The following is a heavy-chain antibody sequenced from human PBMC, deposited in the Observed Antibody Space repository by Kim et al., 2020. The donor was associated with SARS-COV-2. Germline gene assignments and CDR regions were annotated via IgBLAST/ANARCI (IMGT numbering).Heavy chain of an antibody. J-gene: IGHJ6*02. D-gene: IGHD3-10*01. CDR1: GFTFSSYG. CDR3: AKDSGTGCYYAWAYYDYDMDF. Sequence: GGSLRLSCAASGFTFSSYGMHWVRQAPGKGLEWVAVISYDGSNKYYADSVKGRFTISRDNSKNTLYLQMNSLRAEDTAVYYCAKDSGTGCYYAWAYYDYDMDFWGQGTTVTVSS. CDR2: ISYDGSNK. V-gene: IGHV3-30*18.